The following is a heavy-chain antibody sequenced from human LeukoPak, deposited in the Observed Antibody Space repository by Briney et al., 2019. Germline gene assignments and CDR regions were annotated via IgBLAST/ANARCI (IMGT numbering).Heavy chain of an antibody. D-gene: IGHD3-3*02. Sequence: PGGSLRLSCEASGFTIITYSLNWVRQAPGKGLEWVASIRSSGSHAWYVDSAKGRFTISRDDDKNSVYLQMNSLRTEDTAVYYCVRGRVALPDHSTYPYGMDVWGQGTTVTVSS. V-gene: IGHV3-21*01. CDR3: VRGRVALPDHSTYPYGMDV. J-gene: IGHJ6*02. CDR1: GFTIITYS. CDR2: IRSSGSHA.